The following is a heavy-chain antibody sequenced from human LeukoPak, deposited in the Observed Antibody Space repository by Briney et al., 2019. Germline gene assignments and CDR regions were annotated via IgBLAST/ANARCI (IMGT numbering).Heavy chain of an antibody. D-gene: IGHD2-21*01. J-gene: IGHJ4*02. CDR3: ARQDHIMVVIPLD. Sequence: PETLSLTCTVSGGSISSSDFNWGWIRQPPGKGLEWIGVISYSGSTYYNPSLKSRVTISVDTSKSHFSLKLSSVTAADTAVYYCARQDHIMVVIPLDWGQGTLVTVSS. CDR2: ISYSGST. CDR1: GGSISSSDFN. V-gene: IGHV4-39*01.